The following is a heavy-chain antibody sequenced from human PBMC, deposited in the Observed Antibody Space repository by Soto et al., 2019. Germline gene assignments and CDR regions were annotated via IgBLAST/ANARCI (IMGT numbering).Heavy chain of an antibody. V-gene: IGHV1-69*05. J-gene: IGHJ4*02. CDR1: GGTFSSYA. CDR3: AAGGGGSRY. D-gene: IGHD2-15*01. Sequence: SVKVSCKASGGTFSSYAISWVRQAPGQGLEWMRGIIPIFSTANNAQTFQGKVSFTRDTSASTAYMELSSLSSEDTAIYYCAAGGGGSRYWGQGTLVTVSA. CDR2: IIPIFSTA.